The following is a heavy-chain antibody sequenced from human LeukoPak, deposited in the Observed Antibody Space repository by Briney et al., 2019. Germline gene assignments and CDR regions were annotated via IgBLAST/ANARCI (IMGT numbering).Heavy chain of an antibody. V-gene: IGHV4-39*01. J-gene: IGHJ4*02. Sequence: SETLSLTCTVSGGSISSSSYYWGWIRQPPGKGLEWIGSIYYSGSTYYNPSLKSRVTTSVDTSKNQFSLKLSSVTAADTAVYYCARLLWFGEFVFDYWGQGTLVTVSS. CDR1: GGSISSSSYY. D-gene: IGHD3-10*01. CDR2: IYYSGST. CDR3: ARLLWFGEFVFDY.